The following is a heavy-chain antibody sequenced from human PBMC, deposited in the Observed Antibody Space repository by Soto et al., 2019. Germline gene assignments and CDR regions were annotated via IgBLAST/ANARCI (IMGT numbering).Heavy chain of an antibody. V-gene: IGHV1-2*02. J-gene: IGHJ4*02. CDR2: INPNSGGP. CDR1: GYTFTDYY. Sequence: SVQVSCTTSGYTFTDYYMHWVRHAPGQGLEWMGWINPNSGGPISAQKFQGRVTMTRDTFISTAYLELSRLRSDDTAVYYCARGGTTSLDYWGQGTQVTVSS. CDR3: ARGGTTSLDY. D-gene: IGHD1-1*01.